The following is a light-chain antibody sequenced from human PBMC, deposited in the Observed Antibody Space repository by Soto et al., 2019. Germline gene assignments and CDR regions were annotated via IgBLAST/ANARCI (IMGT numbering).Light chain of an antibody. CDR1: SSNIGSNA. V-gene: IGLV1-44*01. CDR3: AAWDASLNVV. Sequence: QLVLTQSPSASGTPGQRVTISCSGSSSNIGSNAVSWYQQLPGTAPKLLINSNNQRPSGVPDRFSGSKSGTSASLAISGLQSEDEADYYCAAWDASLNVVFGGGTKVTVL. CDR2: SNN. J-gene: IGLJ2*01.